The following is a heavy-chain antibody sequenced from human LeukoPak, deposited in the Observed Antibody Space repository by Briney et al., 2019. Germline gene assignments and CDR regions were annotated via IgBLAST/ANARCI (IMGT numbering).Heavy chain of an antibody. Sequence: GGSLRLSCAASGFTVSGNYMSWVRQAPGKVLEWVSLIYSDGSTYYADSVRGRFTISRDNSKNTLYLQMNSLRAEDTAVYFCARDLGYCSGGSCYVGYFDYWGQGTLVTVSS. CDR2: IYSDGST. CDR3: ARDLGYCSGGSCYVGYFDY. CDR1: GFTVSGNY. D-gene: IGHD2-15*01. V-gene: IGHV3-66*01. J-gene: IGHJ4*02.